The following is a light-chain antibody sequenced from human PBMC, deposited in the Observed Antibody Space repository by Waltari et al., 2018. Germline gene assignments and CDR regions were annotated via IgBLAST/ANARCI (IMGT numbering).Light chain of an antibody. CDR3: YSAEISGKLWA. V-gene: IGLV3-10*01. Sequence: SYELTQSPSVSVSPGQTAKITCSGDALPKKYAYWYQQKSGQAPVLVIYKDTKRPSGIPEKVSGSSTGTMATLTISGAQVEDEGDYYCYSAEISGKLWAFGGGTKLTVL. J-gene: IGLJ3*02. CDR1: ALPKKY. CDR2: KDT.